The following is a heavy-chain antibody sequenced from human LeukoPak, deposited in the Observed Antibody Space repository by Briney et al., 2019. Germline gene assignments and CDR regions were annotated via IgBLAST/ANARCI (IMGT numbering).Heavy chain of an antibody. CDR1: GFTFSSYA. D-gene: IGHD5-18*01. V-gene: IGHV3-23*01. J-gene: IGHJ3*02. CDR3: AKDRRVTYSYLGYAFDI. CDR2: ISGSGGST. Sequence: GGSLRLSCAASGFTFSSYAMSWVRQAPGKGLEWVSGISGSGGSTDYADSVKGWFTVSKDNSKTTLYLQMNSLRAEDTAVYYCAKDRRVTYSYLGYAFDIWGQGTMVTVSS.